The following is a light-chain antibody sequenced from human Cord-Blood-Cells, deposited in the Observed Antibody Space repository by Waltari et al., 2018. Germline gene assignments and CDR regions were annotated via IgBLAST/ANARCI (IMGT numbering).Light chain of an antibody. Sequence: EIFLTQSPATLSSSPGERATLSCRASQSVSSYLAWYQQKPGQAPRLLIYDASNRATGIPARFSGSGSGTDFTLTISSLEPEDFAVYYCQQRSNWPRTFGQGTKVEIK. J-gene: IGKJ1*01. CDR2: DAS. CDR1: QSVSSY. CDR3: QQRSNWPRT. V-gene: IGKV3-11*01.